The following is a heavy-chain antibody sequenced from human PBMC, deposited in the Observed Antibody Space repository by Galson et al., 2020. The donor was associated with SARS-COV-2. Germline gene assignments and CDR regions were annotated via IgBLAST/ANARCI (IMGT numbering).Heavy chain of an antibody. CDR1: GGSISSYY. CDR3: ARYLSNWGSPHYLDY. CDR2: IYYNGGT. Sequence: SETLSLTCTVSGGSISSYYWTWIRQPPGKGLEWIGYIYYNGGTNYNPSLKSRATISIGASKNQFSLKVTSVTAADTAVYYCARYLSNWGSPHYLDYWGQGTLVTVSS. D-gene: IGHD7-27*01. V-gene: IGHV4-59*01. J-gene: IGHJ4*02.